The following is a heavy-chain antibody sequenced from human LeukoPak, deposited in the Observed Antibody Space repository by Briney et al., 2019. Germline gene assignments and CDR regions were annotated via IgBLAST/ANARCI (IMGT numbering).Heavy chain of an antibody. J-gene: IGHJ3*02. V-gene: IGHV1-18*01. Sequence: GASVKVSCKASGYTFTNYGITWVRQAPGQGLEWMGWISAYNGNTKYARKLQGRVTMTIDTSTSTAFMELRSLRSDDTAVYYCARREALDDAFDIWGQGTMVTVSS. CDR2: ISAYNGNT. CDR3: ARREALDDAFDI. CDR1: GYTFTNYG. D-gene: IGHD1-26*01.